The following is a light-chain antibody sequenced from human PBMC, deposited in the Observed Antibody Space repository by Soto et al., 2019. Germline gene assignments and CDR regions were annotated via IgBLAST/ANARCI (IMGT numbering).Light chain of an antibody. J-gene: IGKJ4*01. CDR1: QGISSY. V-gene: IGKV1-27*01. CDR2: AAS. Sequence: IQLTQSPSSLSASVGDRVTINCRASQGISSYLAWYQQKPGTAPKLLIYAASSLQSGVPSRFSGSGSGTDFTLTISSLQPEDVATYYCQKYNSALLTFGGGTKVDNK. CDR3: QKYNSALLT.